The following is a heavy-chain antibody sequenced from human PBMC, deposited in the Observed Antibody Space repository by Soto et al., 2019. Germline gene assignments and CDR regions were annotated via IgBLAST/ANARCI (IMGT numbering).Heavy chain of an antibody. D-gene: IGHD6-6*01. V-gene: IGHV3-23*01. CDR2: ISGSGGST. J-gene: IGHJ4*02. Sequence: EVQLLESGGGLVQPGGSPRLSCAASGFTFSSYAMSWVRQAPGKGLEWVSAISGSGGSTYYADSVKGRFTISRDNSKNTLYLQMNSLRAEDTAVYYCARVRLAARRQFDYWGQGTLVTVSS. CDR3: ARVRLAARRQFDY. CDR1: GFTFSSYA.